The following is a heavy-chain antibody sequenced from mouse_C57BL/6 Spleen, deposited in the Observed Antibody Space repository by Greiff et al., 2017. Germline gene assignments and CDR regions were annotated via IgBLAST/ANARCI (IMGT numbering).Heavy chain of an antibody. V-gene: IGHV14-2*01. J-gene: IGHJ4*01. D-gene: IGHD1-1*01. CDR1: GFNIKDYY. CDR3: ASAPPYGSSLYYAMDY. Sequence: EVQLQQSGAELVKPGASVKLSCTASGFNIKDYYMHWVKQRTEQGLEWIGRIDPEDGETKYAPKFQGKATITADTSSNTAYLQLSNLTSEDPAVYYCASAPPYGSSLYYAMDYWGQGTSVTVSS. CDR2: IDPEDGET.